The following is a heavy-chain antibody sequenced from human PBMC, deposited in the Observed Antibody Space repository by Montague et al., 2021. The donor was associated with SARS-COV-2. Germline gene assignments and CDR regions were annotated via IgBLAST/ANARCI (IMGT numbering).Heavy chain of an antibody. CDR3: AKDGLIRGVNYFDY. CDR1: GFTFSFYW. Sequence: SLRLSCAASGFTFSFYWMSWVRQAPGKGLEWVANIKQDGSEKYYVDSVKSRFTISRDNAENSLYLQMNSLRAEDTALYYCAKDGLIRGVNYFDYWGQGTLVTVSS. V-gene: IGHV3-7*03. D-gene: IGHD3-10*01. J-gene: IGHJ4*02. CDR2: IKQDGSEK.